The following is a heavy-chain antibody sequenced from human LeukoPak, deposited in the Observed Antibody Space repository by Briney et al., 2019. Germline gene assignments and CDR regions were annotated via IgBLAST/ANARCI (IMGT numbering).Heavy chain of an antibody. J-gene: IGHJ4*01. CDR1: GGSFSGYY. V-gene: IGHV4-34*01. D-gene: IGHD6-13*01. CDR3: ARQSIAAAGTVFDY. Sequence: PSETLSLTCAVYGGSFSGYYWSWIRQPPGRGLEWIGEINQSGNTNYIPSLKSRVTISADTSKNHFSLKLSSVTAADTAVYYCARQSIAAAGTVFDYWGHGTLVTVSS. CDR2: INQSGNT.